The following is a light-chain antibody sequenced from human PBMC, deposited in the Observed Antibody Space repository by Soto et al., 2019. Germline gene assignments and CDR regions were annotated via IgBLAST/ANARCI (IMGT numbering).Light chain of an antibody. CDR3: TSYSSTDTLYV. J-gene: IGLJ1*01. CDR1: DSDVGTYNY. Sequence: QSVLTQPRSVSGSPGQSVTISCTGTDSDVGTYNYVSWYQLHPDKAPKLIIYEVTGRPSGISDRFSGSKSGTTASLIISGLQAEDEADYYCTSYSSTDTLYVFGTGTKLTVL. V-gene: IGLV2-11*01. CDR2: EVT.